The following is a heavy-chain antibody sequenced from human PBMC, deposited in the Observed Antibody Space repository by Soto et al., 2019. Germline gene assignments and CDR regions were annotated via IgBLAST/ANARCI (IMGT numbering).Heavy chain of an antibody. J-gene: IGHJ5*02. CDR2: ISAYNGNT. Sequence: QVQLMQSGAEVKKPGASVKVSCKASGYTFTSYGISWVRQAPGQGLEWMGWISAYNGNTNYAQKLQGRVTMTTDTSTSTAYMELRSLRSDDTAVYYCARVTRGYSYGGWFDPWGQGTLVTVSS. CDR1: GYTFTSYG. CDR3: ARVTRGYSYGGWFDP. V-gene: IGHV1-18*01. D-gene: IGHD5-18*01.